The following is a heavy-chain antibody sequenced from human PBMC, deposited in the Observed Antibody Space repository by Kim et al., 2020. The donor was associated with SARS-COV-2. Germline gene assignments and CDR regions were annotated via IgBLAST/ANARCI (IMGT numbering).Heavy chain of an antibody. V-gene: IGHV4-39*07. CDR2: IYYTGSA. CDR1: GDSIFSSSYY. Sequence: SETLSLTCTVSGDSIFSSSYYWGWIRQSPGQGLEWIGAIYYTGSAHYNPSLKSRVTISVDTSKNQFSLTLTSVTAADTGLSYCARETGMDVWGQGTAVTV. D-gene: IGHD1-1*01. J-gene: IGHJ6*02. CDR3: ARETGMDV.